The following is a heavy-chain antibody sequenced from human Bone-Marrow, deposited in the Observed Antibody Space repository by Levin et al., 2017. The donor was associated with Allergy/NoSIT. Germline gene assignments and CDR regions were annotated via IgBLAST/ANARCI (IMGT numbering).Heavy chain of an antibody. V-gene: IGHV4-59*01. D-gene: IGHD5-18*01. Sequence: GSLRLSCTVSGGSISTYYWSWIRQPPGKRLESIGYIYYSGSTNYDPSLKSRVTISVDTSKNQFSLKLRSVTAADTAMYDCARSKADRARAFDVWGQGTMVTVSS. J-gene: IGHJ3*01. CDR3: ARSKADRARAFDV. CDR1: GGSISTYY. CDR2: IYYSGST.